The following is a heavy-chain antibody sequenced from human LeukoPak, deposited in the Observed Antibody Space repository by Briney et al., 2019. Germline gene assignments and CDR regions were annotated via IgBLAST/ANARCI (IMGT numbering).Heavy chain of an antibody. CDR3: ARVWSGYSYGYGVEGAFDY. V-gene: IGHV3-30-3*01. J-gene: IGHJ4*02. CDR2: ISYDGSNK. Sequence: GRSLRLSCAASGFSFSSYAMHWVRQAPGKGLEWVAVISYDGSNKYYADSVKGRFTISRDNSKNTLYLQMNSLRAEDTAVYYCARVWSGYSYGYGVEGAFDYWGQGTLVTVSS. D-gene: IGHD5-18*01. CDR1: GFSFSSYA.